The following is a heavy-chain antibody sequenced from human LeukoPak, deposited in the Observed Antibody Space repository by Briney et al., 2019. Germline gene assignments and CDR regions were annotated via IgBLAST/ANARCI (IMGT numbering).Heavy chain of an antibody. CDR2: IYSDGNT. CDR3: ARDRRLLYFGELFHDAFDI. D-gene: IGHD3-10*01. V-gene: IGHV3-53*01. Sequence: GGSLRLSCAASGFTVSSNYMNWVRQAPGKGLDWVAVIYSDGNTYYADSVKGRFTISRDNSMNTLYLQMNSLRAEDTAVYYCARDRRLLYFGELFHDAFDIWGQGTMVTVSS. J-gene: IGHJ3*02. CDR1: GFTVSSNY.